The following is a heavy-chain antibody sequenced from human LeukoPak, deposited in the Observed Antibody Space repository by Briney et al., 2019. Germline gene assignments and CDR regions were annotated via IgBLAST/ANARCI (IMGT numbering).Heavy chain of an antibody. Sequence: GGSLRLSCAASGFTFSSFWMSWVRQVPGKGLEWVANIKDDGSENHHVDSVRGRFTIQMNSRRAEDTAVYYRATNGHSHANWGQGTLVTVSS. D-gene: IGHD2-2*01. CDR3: ATNGHSHAN. V-gene: IGHV3-7*01. CDR1: GFTFSSFW. CDR2: IKDDGSEN. J-gene: IGHJ4*02.